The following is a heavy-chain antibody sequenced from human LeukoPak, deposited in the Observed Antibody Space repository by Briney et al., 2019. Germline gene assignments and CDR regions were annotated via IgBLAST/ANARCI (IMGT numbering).Heavy chain of an antibody. V-gene: IGHV3-23*01. CDR3: AKDSNRYYDILTGYYRPFDY. CDR2: ISGSGGST. J-gene: IGHJ4*02. Sequence: GGSLRLSCAASGFTFSSYAMSWVHQAPGKGLEWVSAISGSGGSTYYADSVKGRFTISRDNSKNTLYLQMNSLRAEDTAVYYCAKDSNRYYDILTGYYRPFDYWGQGTLVTVSS. CDR1: GFTFSSYA. D-gene: IGHD3-9*01.